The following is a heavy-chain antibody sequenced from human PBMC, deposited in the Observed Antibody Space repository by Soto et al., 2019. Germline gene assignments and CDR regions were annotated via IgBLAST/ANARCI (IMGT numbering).Heavy chain of an antibody. CDR2: ISGSGGST. D-gene: IGHD2-2*01. Sequence: EVQLLESGGGLVQPGGSLRLSCAASGFTFSSYAMSWVRQAPGKGLEWVSAISGSGGSTYYADAVKGRFTISRDNSTKTLYLQMDSLRVEDRAVYYCAKWWGVPAASAYFDYLGQGSLVTVAA. V-gene: IGHV3-23*01. J-gene: IGHJ4*02. CDR3: AKWWGVPAASAYFDY. CDR1: GFTFSSYA.